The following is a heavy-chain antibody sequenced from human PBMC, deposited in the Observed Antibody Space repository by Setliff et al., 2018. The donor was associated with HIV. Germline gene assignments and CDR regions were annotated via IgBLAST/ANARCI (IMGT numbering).Heavy chain of an antibody. CDR1: GFIFRNFE. CDR2: ISSGGRNI. Sequence: PGGSLRLSCVASGFIFRNFEFNWVRQAPGKGLEWISYISSGGRNIYYADSVKGRFTISRDNAKNSLYLQMNSLRADDTAVYYCARAVDSSGWEAADFWGQGTLVTVSS. V-gene: IGHV3-48*03. CDR3: ARAVDSSGWEAADF. J-gene: IGHJ4*02. D-gene: IGHD6-19*01.